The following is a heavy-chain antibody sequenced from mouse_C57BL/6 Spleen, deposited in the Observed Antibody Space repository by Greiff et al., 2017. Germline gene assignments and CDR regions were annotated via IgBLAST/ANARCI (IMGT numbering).Heavy chain of an antibody. Sequence: EVKLVESGGGLVKPGGSLKLSCAASGFTFSSYAMSWVRQTPEKRLEWVATISDGGSYTYYPDNVKGRFTISRDNAKNNLYLQMSHLKSEDTAMYYCARDRDYDYDGYYFGYWGQGTTLTVSS. CDR2: ISDGGSYT. J-gene: IGHJ2*01. D-gene: IGHD2-4*01. CDR3: ARDRDYDYDGYYFGY. V-gene: IGHV5-4*01. CDR1: GFTFSSYA.